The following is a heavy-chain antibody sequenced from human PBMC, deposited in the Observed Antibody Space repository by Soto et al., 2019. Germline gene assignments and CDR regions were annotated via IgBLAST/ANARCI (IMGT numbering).Heavy chain of an antibody. D-gene: IGHD6-13*01. J-gene: IGHJ4*02. Sequence: TLSLTCTVSGGSISSSSYYWGWIRQPPGKGLEWVAVISYDGSNKYFADSVKGRFTISRDNSKNTLYLQMNSLRGEDTAVYYCAKGSGILAAGQIDYWGQGTLVTVSS. CDR1: GGSISSSS. V-gene: IGHV3-30*18. CDR3: AKGSGILAAGQIDY. CDR2: ISYDGSNK.